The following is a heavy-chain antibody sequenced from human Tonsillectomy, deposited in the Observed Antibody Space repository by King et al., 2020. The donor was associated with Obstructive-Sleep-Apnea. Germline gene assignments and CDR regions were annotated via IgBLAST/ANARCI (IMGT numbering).Heavy chain of an antibody. V-gene: IGHV3-66*01. CDR2: IYSGGST. CDR3: ARTFRRWTWSSGGTGYFDY. J-gene: IGHJ4*02. D-gene: IGHD6-19*01. Sequence: VQLVESGGNLVQPGGSLRLSCAASGFTVSSNYMSWVRQAPGKGLEWVSIIYSGGSTYYADSVKGRFTISRDNSKNTLYLQMNSLRAEDTAVYYCARTFRRWTWSSGGTGYFDYWGQGTLVTVSS. CDR1: GFTVSSNY.